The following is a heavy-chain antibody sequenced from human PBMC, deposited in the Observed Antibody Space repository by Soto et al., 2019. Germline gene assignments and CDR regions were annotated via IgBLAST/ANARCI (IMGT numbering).Heavy chain of an antibody. V-gene: IGHV1-18*01. CDR2: LSVYNGNT. J-gene: IGHJ4*02. CDR3: ARGRPHDY. CDR1: GYTFTSYG. Sequence: QVHLVQSGSEVKKPGASMKVSCKTSGYTFTSYGISWVRQAPGQGLEWMGWLSVYNGNTYYAENFQGRVTVTTDTTTSTAYMELRSLRSDDTAVYYCARGRPHDYWGQGTLVTVSS.